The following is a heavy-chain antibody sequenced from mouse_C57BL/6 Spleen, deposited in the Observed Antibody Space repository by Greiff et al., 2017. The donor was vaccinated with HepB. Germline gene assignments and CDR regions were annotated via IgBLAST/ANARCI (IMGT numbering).Heavy chain of an antibody. D-gene: IGHD1-1*01. CDR2: ISSGGDYI. V-gene: IGHV5-9-1*02. CDR1: GFTFSSYA. CDR3: TRAPDYYGSSHYYFDY. Sequence: EVQLVESGEGLVKPGGSLKLSCAASGFTFSSYAMSWVRQTPEKRLEWVAYISSGGDYIYYADTVKGRFTISRDNARNTLYLQMSNLKSEDTAMYYCTRAPDYYGSSHYYFDYWGQGTTLTVSS. J-gene: IGHJ2*01.